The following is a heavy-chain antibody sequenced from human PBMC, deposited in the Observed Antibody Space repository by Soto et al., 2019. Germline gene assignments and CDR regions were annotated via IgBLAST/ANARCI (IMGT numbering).Heavy chain of an antibody. J-gene: IGHJ4*02. D-gene: IGHD4-17*01. CDR3: ARRYGASFDY. V-gene: IGHV4-30-2*04. Sequence: WIRQPPGKGLEWIGYIYHSGSTNYNPSLKSRVTISVDTSKNQFSLKLSSVTAADTAVYYCARRYGASFDYWGQGTLVTVSS. CDR2: IYHSGST.